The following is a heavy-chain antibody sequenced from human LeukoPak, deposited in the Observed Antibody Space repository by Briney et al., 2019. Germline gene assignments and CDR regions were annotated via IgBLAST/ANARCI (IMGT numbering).Heavy chain of an antibody. CDR3: ARKGRGVNWFDP. D-gene: IGHD3-10*01. J-gene: IGHJ5*02. V-gene: IGHV4-39*01. Sequence: SETLSLTCTVSGDSISSNSYYWGWIRQPPGKGLEWIGMIYYSGSTYYNPSLKSRVTISVDTSKNQFSLKLSSVTAADTAVYYCARKGRGVNWFDPWGQGTLVNVSS. CDR1: GDSISSNSYY. CDR2: IYYSGST.